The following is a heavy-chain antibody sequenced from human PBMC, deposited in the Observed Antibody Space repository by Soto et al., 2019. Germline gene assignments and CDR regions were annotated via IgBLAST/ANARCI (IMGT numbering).Heavy chain of an antibody. CDR3: AKDRYSGTYPTDFDY. CDR1: GFAFSSYG. D-gene: IGHD1-26*01. Sequence: LRLSCAGSGFAFSSYGIHWVRQAPGKGLEWVALISYDGGNEKYTESVKDRFTISRDDSHNVAYLQMSSLRTEDTAMYYCAKDRYSGTYPTDFDYWGQGSLVTVSS. V-gene: IGHV3-30*18. CDR2: ISYDGGNE. J-gene: IGHJ4*02.